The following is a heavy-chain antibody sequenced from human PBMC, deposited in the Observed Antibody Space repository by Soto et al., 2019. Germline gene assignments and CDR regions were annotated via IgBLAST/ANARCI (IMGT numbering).Heavy chain of an antibody. D-gene: IGHD3-10*01. CDR1: GGSISSSSYY. J-gene: IGHJ6*03. CDR2: IYYSGST. Sequence: SETLSLTCTVSGGSISSSSYYWGWIRQPPGKGLEWIGSIYYSGSTYYNPSLKSRVTISVDTSKNQFSLKLSSVTAADTAVYYCARSVVRGVIRYYYYYMDVWGKGTTVTVSS. CDR3: ARSVVRGVIRYYYYYMDV. V-gene: IGHV4-39*01.